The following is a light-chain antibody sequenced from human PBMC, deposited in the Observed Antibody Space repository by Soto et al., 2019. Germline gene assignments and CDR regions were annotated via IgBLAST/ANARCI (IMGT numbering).Light chain of an antibody. CDR2: KAS. V-gene: IGKV1-5*03. CDR1: QSISSW. J-gene: IGKJ1*01. Sequence: DIQMTQSPSTLSASVGDRVTITCRASQSISSWLAWYQQKPGKAPKLLIYKASSLESGVPSRFSGSGSGTEFTLTISSLQPEDFATYYCQQYDSYWTFGQGTKGEI. CDR3: QQYDSYWT.